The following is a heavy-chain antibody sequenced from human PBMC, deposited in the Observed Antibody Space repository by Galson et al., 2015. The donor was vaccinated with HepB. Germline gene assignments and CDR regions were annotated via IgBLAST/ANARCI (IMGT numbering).Heavy chain of an antibody. CDR3: ARDSIVVVTAETNMDV. J-gene: IGHJ6*02. V-gene: IGHV5-10-1*01. Sequence: QSGAEVKKPGESLRISCKGSGYSFTSYWISWVRQMPGKGLEWMGRIDPSDSYTNYSPSFQGHVTISADKSISTAYLQWSSLKASDTAMYYCARDSIVVVTAETNMDVWGQGTTVTVSS. D-gene: IGHD2-21*02. CDR2: IDPSDSYT. CDR1: GYSFTSYW.